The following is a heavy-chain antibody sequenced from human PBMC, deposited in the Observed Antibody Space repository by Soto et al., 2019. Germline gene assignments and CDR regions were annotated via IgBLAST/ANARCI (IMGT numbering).Heavy chain of an antibody. Sequence: EVQLLESGGGLVQPGGSLRLSCAASGFTFSSYAMSWVRQAPGKGLEWVSAISGSGGSTYYAESVKGRFTISRDNSKNTLYLQMNSLRAEDTAVYYRAANRGYNYYYGMDVWGQGTTVTVSS. D-gene: IGHD3-22*01. J-gene: IGHJ6*02. V-gene: IGHV3-23*01. CDR2: ISGSGGST. CDR3: AANRGYNYYYGMDV. CDR1: GFTFSSYA.